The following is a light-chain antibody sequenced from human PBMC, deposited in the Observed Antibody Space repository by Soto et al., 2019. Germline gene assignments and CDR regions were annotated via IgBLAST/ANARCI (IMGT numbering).Light chain of an antibody. CDR1: SSDVGGFNY. V-gene: IGLV2-14*01. Sequence: QSALTQPASVSGSPGQSITISCTGTSSDVGGFNYVCWYQQHPGKAPKLIIYDVTNRPSEVSNRVSGSKSGNTSSLSISGLQAEDEADYYCSSYTTSGTVVFGGGTKLTVL. J-gene: IGLJ2*01. CDR3: SSYTTSGTVV. CDR2: DVT.